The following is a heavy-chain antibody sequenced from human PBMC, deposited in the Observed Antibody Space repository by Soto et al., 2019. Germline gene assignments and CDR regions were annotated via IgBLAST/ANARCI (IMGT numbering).Heavy chain of an antibody. J-gene: IGHJ4*02. D-gene: IGHD5-18*01. CDR2: IKQDGSEK. V-gene: IGHV3-7*03. CDR3: VTYFGYISGL. CDR1: VFTFSSYW. Sequence: GGALSLPCAASVFTFSSYWMSWFRQAPGKVLEWVANIKQDGSEKYYVDSVKGRFPISRDDAKNSLYLQMNSLKTEDTARYHCVTYFGYISGLWGQGTLVTVSS.